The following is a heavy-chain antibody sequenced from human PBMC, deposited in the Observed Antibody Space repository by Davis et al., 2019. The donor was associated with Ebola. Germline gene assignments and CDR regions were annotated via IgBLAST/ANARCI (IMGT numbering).Heavy chain of an antibody. Sequence: PGGSLRLSCTASGFTFSSYAMSWVRQAPGKGLEWVSGISDSGDSTEYIDSVKGRFTISRDNSKNTLHLQMNSLRAEDTATYYCAKDRAAGGYYYYYMDVWGNGTTVTVSS. D-gene: IGHD3-3*01. CDR3: AKDRAAGGYYYYYMDV. J-gene: IGHJ6*03. V-gene: IGHV3-23*01. CDR1: GFTFSSYA. CDR2: ISDSGDST.